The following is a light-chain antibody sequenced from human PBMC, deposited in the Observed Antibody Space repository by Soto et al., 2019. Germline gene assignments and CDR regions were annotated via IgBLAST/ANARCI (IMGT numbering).Light chain of an antibody. CDR2: DAT. Sequence: ETVLTQSPGTLSLSPGERVTLSCRASQSVSAGHIAWYQQRPGQGPRLLIYDATSRATGVPDRFSGSGSGTDFTLTISRGEPEDSAVYYCQDYGTSRTFGQGTKVEVQ. J-gene: IGKJ1*01. CDR3: QDYGTSRT. V-gene: IGKV3-20*01. CDR1: QSVSAGH.